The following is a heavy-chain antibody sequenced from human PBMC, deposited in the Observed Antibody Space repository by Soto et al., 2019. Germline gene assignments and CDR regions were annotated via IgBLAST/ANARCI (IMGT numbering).Heavy chain of an antibody. V-gene: IGHV1-69*01. CDR2: IIPVFGIV. Sequence: QVHLLLQSGAEVKKPGSSVKVSCKASGGNPSNSAISWVRQAPGQGLEWMGGIIPVFGIVSYAQKFQGRVTITADESTSTADMELSSLRSEDTAVYFCAGGRIVVAGSSAYYGMDVWGQGTTVTVSS. J-gene: IGHJ6*02. CDR3: AGGRIVVAGSSAYYGMDV. D-gene: IGHD6-19*01. CDR1: GGNPSNSA.